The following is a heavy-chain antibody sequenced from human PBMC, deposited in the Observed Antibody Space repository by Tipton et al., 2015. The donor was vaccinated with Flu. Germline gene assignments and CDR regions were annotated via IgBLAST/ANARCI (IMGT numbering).Heavy chain of an antibody. V-gene: IGHV3-7*04. J-gene: IGHJ4*02. D-gene: IGHD3-10*01. Sequence: SLRLSCAASGFTFSNYWITWVRQAPGKGLEWVAVIKPDGSETHYMGSVKGRFTLSRDNAKNSASLQMSSLRVEDTAVYYCVRAIAASGSFWGQGTLVTVSS. CDR2: IKPDGSET. CDR3: VRAIAASGSF. CDR1: GFTFSNYW.